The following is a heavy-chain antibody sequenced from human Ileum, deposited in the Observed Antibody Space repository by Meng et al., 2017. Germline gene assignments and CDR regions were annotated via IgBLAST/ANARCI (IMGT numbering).Heavy chain of an antibody. Sequence: QVQLQRSGPGLVKPSGTLSPTSAASVGSISSGTWWSWVRQPPGKGLQWIGEFHPGSGATYNPSLKARVTISVDTSMQQFSLQLTSVTAADTAVYYCAKNGAYCLESWGQGTLVTVSS. CDR2: FHPGSGA. CDR3: AKNGAYCLES. CDR1: VGSISSGTW. J-gene: IGHJ4*02. D-gene: IGHD2-21*01. V-gene: IGHV4-4*02.